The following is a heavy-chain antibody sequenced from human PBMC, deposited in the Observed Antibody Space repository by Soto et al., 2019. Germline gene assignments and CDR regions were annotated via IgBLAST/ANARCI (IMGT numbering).Heavy chain of an antibody. D-gene: IGHD3-22*01. Sequence: ASVKVSCKASGYTFTPHHMHWVRQAPGQGPEWMGIFNPSDGTANYAQKFQGRVTITADKSTSTAYMELSSLRSEDTAVYYCARESDSSGYYSFDYWGQGTLVTVSS. CDR2: FNPSDGTA. CDR1: GYTFTPHH. J-gene: IGHJ4*02. CDR3: ARESDSSGYYSFDY. V-gene: IGHV1-46*01.